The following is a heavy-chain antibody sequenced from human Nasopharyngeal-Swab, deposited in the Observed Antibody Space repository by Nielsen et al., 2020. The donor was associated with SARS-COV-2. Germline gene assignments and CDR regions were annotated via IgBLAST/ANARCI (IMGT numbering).Heavy chain of an antibody. D-gene: IGHD3-10*01. V-gene: IGHV1-2*06. CDR2: INPNSGDT. Sequence: VSVKVSCKASGYTFTDYFMHWVRQAPGQGLEWMGRINPNSGDTKYAEIFRDRVTVTRDTSITTVYMELSSLRSDETAVYYCVRDDGDVPGITGSGPPGGFWGQGTLVTVSS. J-gene: IGHJ4*01. CDR3: VRDDGDVPGITGSGPPGGF. CDR1: GYTFTDYF.